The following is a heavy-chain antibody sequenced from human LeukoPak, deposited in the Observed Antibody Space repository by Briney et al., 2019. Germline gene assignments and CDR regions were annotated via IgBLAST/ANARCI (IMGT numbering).Heavy chain of an antibody. J-gene: IGHJ4*02. CDR3: AREAYDSSGYSLNKSDY. CDR1: GYTFTSYY. CDR2: INPSGGST. Sequence: GASVKVSCKASGYTFTSYYMHWVRQAPGQGLEWMGIINPSGGSTSYAQKFQGRVTMTRDTSTSTVYMELSSLRSEDTAVYYCAREAYDSSGYSLNKSDYWGQGTLVTVSS. D-gene: IGHD3-22*01. V-gene: IGHV1-46*01.